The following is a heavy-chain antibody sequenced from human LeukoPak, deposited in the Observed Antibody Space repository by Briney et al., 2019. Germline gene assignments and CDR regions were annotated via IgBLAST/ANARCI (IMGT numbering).Heavy chain of an antibody. D-gene: IGHD2-15*01. V-gene: IGHV1-2*02. CDR3: ARDPGSGYYYYGMDV. J-gene: IGHJ6*02. CDR1: GYTFTGYY. Sequence: GASVKVSCKASGYTFTGYYMHWVRQAPGQGLEWMGWINPNSGGTNYAQKFQGRVTMTRDTSISTAYMELSRLRSDDTAVYYCARDPGSGYYYYGMDVWGQGTTVTVSS. CDR2: INPNSGGT.